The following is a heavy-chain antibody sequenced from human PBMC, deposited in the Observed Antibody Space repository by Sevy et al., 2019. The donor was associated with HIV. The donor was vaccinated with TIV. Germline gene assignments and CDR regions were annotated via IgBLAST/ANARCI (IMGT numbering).Heavy chain of an antibody. Sequence: GGSLRLSCAASDFTFSAYDMHWVRQATGEGLEWVSSIGTLGDTFCPASVEGRFLISRDNDKKSLYLQMSDLRVGDTAVYYCARGVYVDGTGGWFDLWGQGTLVTVSS. CDR3: ARGVYVDGTGGWFDL. J-gene: IGHJ5*02. CDR1: DFTFSAYD. CDR2: IGTLGDT. V-gene: IGHV3-13*01. D-gene: IGHD1-1*01.